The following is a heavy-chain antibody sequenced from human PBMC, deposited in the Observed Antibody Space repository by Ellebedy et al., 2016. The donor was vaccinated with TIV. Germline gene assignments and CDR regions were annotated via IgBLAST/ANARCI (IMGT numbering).Heavy chain of an antibody. CDR2: INPSGGST. Sequence: ASVKVSCKASGDTLTKYYMHWVRQAPGQGLEWMGIINPSGGSTSYAQRFQGRVSMTRDTSTSTVYMELSTLRSEDTAVYYCASSLGRLDAFDIWGQGTMVTVSS. CDR1: GDTLTKYY. CDR3: ASSLGRLDAFDI. J-gene: IGHJ3*02. V-gene: IGHV1-46*01.